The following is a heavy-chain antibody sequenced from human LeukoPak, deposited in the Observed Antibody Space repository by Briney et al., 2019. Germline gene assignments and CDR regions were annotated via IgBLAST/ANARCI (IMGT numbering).Heavy chain of an antibody. V-gene: IGHV4-59*01. CDR2: IYNSGT. J-gene: IGHJ4*02. D-gene: IGHD5-18*01. Sequence: SETLSLTCTVSGGSISSYYWSWTRRPPGKGLEWIGYIYNSGTNYNPSLKSQVTISVDTSKKQFSLKLSSLTAADTAVYYCARGGYSYGDYCDYWGQGTLVTVSS. CDR3: ARGGYSYGDYCDY. CDR1: GGSISSYY.